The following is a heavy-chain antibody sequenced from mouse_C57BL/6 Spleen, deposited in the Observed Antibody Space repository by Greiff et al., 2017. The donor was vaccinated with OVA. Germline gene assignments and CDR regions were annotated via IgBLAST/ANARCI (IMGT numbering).Heavy chain of an antibody. D-gene: IGHD1-2*01. Sequence: EVKLVESGGGLVKPGGSLKLSCAASGFTFSSYAMSWVRQTPEQRLEWVATISDGGSYTSYPDNVKGRFTISRDNAKNNLYLQMSHLKSEDTAMYYCARDGGVTTARAMDYWGQGTSVTVSS. CDR3: ARDGGVTTARAMDY. CDR1: GFTFSSYA. V-gene: IGHV5-4*01. CDR2: ISDGGSYT. J-gene: IGHJ4*01.